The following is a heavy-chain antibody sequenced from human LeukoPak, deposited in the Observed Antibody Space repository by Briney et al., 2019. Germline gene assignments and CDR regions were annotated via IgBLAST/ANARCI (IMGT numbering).Heavy chain of an antibody. V-gene: IGHV4-34*01. CDR1: GGSFSGYY. D-gene: IGHD1-14*01. J-gene: IGHJ6*03. CDR2: INHSGST. Sequence: SETLSLTCAVYGGSFSGYYWSWIRQPPGKGLEWIGEINHSGSTNYNPSLKSRVTISVDTSKNQFSLKLSSVTAADTAVYYCARARYYYYYYMDVWGKGTTVTVSS. CDR3: ARARYYYYYYMDV.